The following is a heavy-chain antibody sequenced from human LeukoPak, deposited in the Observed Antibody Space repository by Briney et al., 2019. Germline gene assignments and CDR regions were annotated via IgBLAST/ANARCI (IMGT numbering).Heavy chain of an antibody. CDR1: GSTFSSYW. Sequence: PGGSLRLSCAASGSTFSSYWMSWVRQAPGKGLEWVANIKQDGSDKYYVDSVKGRFTISRDNAKNSLYLQMNSLRAEDTAVYYCARDRYLDYWGQGTLVTVSS. D-gene: IGHD1-14*01. J-gene: IGHJ4*02. V-gene: IGHV3-7*01. CDR2: IKQDGSDK. CDR3: ARDRYLDY.